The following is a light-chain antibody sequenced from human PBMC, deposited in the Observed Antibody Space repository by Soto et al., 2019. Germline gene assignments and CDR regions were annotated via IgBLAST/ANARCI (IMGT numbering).Light chain of an antibody. V-gene: IGLV2-8*01. CDR1: TSDVGDYNY. J-gene: IGLJ2*01. Sequence: QSVLTQPPSASGSPGQSVTISCTGTTSDVGDYNYVSWYQQHPGKAPKLMISEVSKRPSGVPDRFSGSKSGNTASLTVSGLQAEDEADYYCSSYAGTHVVFGGGTKLTVL. CDR2: EVS. CDR3: SSYAGTHVV.